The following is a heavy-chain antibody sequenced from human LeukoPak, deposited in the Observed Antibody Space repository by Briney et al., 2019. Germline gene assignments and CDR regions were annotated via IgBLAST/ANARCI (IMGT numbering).Heavy chain of an antibody. D-gene: IGHD2-2*01. Sequence: PSETLSLTCTVSGGSISSSSYYWGWIRQPPGKGLEWIGSIYYSGSTYYNPSLKSRVTISVDTSKNQFSLKLSSVTAADTAVYYCARDPGKRLGYCSSTSCSPFDYWGQGTLVTVSS. V-gene: IGHV4-39*07. CDR1: GGSISSSSYY. J-gene: IGHJ4*02. CDR3: ARDPGKRLGYCSSTSCSPFDY. CDR2: IYYSGST.